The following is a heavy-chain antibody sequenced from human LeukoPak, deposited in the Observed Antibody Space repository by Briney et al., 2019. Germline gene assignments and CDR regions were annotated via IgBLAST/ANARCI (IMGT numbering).Heavy chain of an antibody. Sequence: PGGSLRLSCAASGFTFSSYEMNWVRQAPGKGLEWVSYISSSGSTIYYADSVKGRFTISRDNAKNSLYLQMNSLRVEDTAVYFCARDRGYGYGFFDYWGQGTLVTVSS. CDR3: ARDRGYGYGFFDY. CDR1: GFTFSSYE. V-gene: IGHV3-48*03. J-gene: IGHJ4*02. D-gene: IGHD5-18*01. CDR2: ISSSGSTI.